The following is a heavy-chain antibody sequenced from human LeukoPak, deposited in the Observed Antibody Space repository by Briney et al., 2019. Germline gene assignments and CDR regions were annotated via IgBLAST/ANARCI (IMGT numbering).Heavy chain of an antibody. CDR2: INHRGST. V-gene: IGHV4-34*01. CDR3: ARGRDIVVVPAAPFDY. Sequence: SETLSLTCAVYGGSFSGYYWSWIRQPPGKGLEWIGEINHRGSTNYNPSLKSRVTISVDTSKNQFSLKLSSVTAADTAVYYCARGRDIVVVPAAPFDYWGQGTLVTVSS. CDR1: GGSFSGYY. D-gene: IGHD2-2*01. J-gene: IGHJ4*02.